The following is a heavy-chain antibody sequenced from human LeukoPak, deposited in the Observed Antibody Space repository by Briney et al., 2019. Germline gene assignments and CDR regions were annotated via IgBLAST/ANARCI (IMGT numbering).Heavy chain of an antibody. Sequence: GGSLRLSCAASGFTFSSYWMSWVRQAPGKGLERVANMKYDGSEKYYVDSVKGRFTISRDNAKNSLYLQMNSLRVEDTAVYYCARDIEAAGLFLDYWGQGTLVTVSS. D-gene: IGHD6-13*01. J-gene: IGHJ4*02. CDR1: GFTFSSYW. V-gene: IGHV3-7*01. CDR2: MKYDGSEK. CDR3: ARDIEAAGLFLDY.